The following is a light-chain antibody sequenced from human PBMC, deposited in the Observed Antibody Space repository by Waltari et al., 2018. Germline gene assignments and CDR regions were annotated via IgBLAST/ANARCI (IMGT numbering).Light chain of an antibody. CDR3: SSYTTGSTRYV. Sequence: HSALPQPASVSRSPGPPTPTSCPGTTSTIGAYNFLPWYQKHPGKAPKVMIYDVNNRPSGVSSRFSGSKSGNTASLTISGLQAEDEADYYCSSYTTGSTRYVFGSGTKVTVL. V-gene: IGLV2-14*03. CDR2: DVN. J-gene: IGLJ1*01. CDR1: TSTIGAYNF.